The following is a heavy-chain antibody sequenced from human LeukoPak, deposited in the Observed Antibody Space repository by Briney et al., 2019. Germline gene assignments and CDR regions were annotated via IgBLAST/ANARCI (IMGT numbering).Heavy chain of an antibody. J-gene: IGHJ1*01. D-gene: IGHD5-24*01. CDR1: GLTVNDVW. Sequence: GGSLRLSCAASGLTVNDVWMNWVRQIPGKGLDWVGRIKSRNNGGTTDYAAPVKGRFTVSRDDSKSKLYLQMNSLKTEDTAMYYCTRYGYNLLEYSQHWGQGTLVTVSS. CDR3: TRYGYNLLEYSQH. V-gene: IGHV3-15*07. CDR2: IKSRNNGGTT.